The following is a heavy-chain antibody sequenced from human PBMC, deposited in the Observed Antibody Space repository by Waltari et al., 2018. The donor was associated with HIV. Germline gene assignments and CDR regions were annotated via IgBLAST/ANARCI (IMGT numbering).Heavy chain of an antibody. V-gene: IGHV4-34*01. D-gene: IGHD2-2*01. CDR1: GGSFSDYY. J-gene: IGHJ4*02. CDR3: ARRGFRFCSSTTCLDY. Sequence: QVQLQQWGAGLLKPSETLSLTCAVYGGSFSDYYWTWIRQPPGKGLEWIGEINHSGSTNYEPPLKGRVTISVDTSKNQCSLKLNSVTAADTAVYYCARRGFRFCSSTTCLDYWGQGTLVTVSS. CDR2: INHSGST.